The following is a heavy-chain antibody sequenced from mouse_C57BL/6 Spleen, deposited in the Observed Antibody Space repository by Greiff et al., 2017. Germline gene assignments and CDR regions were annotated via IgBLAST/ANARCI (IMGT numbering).Heavy chain of an antibody. J-gene: IGHJ2*01. CDR2: INPSSGYT. CDR1: GYTFTSYR. V-gene: IGHV1-7*01. Sequence: QVKLKQSGAELAKPGASVKLPCKASGYTFTSYRMDWVKQRPGQGLEWIGYINPSSGYTMYNQKFKDKATLTADKSSCTAYMQLSSLTYEDSAVYYCASFYCYFGGRGTALTVTS. CDR3: ASFYCYF.